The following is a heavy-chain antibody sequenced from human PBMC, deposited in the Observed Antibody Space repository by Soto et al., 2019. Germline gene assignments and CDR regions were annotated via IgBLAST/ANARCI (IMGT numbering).Heavy chain of an antibody. CDR3: ARGEDRSGFDY. D-gene: IGHD2-15*01. CDR2: INHSGST. V-gene: IGHV4-34*01. CDR1: GGSISSYY. J-gene: IGHJ4*02. Sequence: PSETLSLTCTVSGGSISSYYWSWIRQPPGKGLEWIGEINHSGSTNYNPSLKSRVTISVDTSKNQFSLKLSSVTAADTAVYYCARGEDRSGFDYWGQGALVTVSS.